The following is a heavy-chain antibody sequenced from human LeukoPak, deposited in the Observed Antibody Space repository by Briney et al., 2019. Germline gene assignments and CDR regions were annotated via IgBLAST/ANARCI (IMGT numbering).Heavy chain of an antibody. CDR2: ISGSGGST. CDR1: GFTFSSYG. D-gene: IGHD6-19*01. Sequence: GGSLRLSCAASGFTFSSYGMSWVRQAPGKGLEWVSAISGSGGSTYYVDCVKGRFTIPSDSSKNTLYLQMNSLTAEDTAVYYCARGGLAVAATGWFDPWGQGTLVTVSS. V-gene: IGHV3-23*01. CDR3: ARGGLAVAATGWFDP. J-gene: IGHJ5*02.